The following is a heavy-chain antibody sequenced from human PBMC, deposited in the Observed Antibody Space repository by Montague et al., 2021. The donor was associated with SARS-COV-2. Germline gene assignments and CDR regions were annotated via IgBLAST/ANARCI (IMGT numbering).Heavy chain of an antibody. CDR3: ARRGYTGSDYFDY. D-gene: IGHD5-12*01. V-gene: IGHV4-59*04. CDR1: GGSVSSSY. Sequence: SETLSLTCTVSGGSVSSSYWSWIRQPPGKGLEWIAYIYHSGHTHYNPSXRGRVTVSIDTSKNQFSLTVTSVTAADTAVYFCARRGYTGSDYFDYWGQGTLVTASP. J-gene: IGHJ4*02. CDR2: IYHSGHT.